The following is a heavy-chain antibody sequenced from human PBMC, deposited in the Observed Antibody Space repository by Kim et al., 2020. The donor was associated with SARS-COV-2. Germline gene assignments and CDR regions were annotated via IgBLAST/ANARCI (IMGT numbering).Heavy chain of an antibody. J-gene: IGHJ4*01. Sequence: YADSVKGRFTISRDNAKNSLYLQMNSLRAEDTAVYYCARDRPTMVRGVINYWGQEPWSPSPQ. V-gene: IGHV3-11*04. CDR3: ARDRPTMVRGVINY. D-gene: IGHD3-10*01.